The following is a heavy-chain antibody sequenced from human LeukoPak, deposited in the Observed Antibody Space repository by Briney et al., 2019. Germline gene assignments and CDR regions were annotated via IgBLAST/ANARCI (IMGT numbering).Heavy chain of an antibody. CDR1: GFTFGDYA. Sequence: PGGSLRLYCTASGFTFGDYAMSWFRQAPGKGLEWVAYLRNKAYGGTAEYAASVKDRFTISRDDSKSVAYLQINSLETEDTAVYYCTRSQGETYCGGDCYYYWGQGTLVTVSS. J-gene: IGHJ4*02. D-gene: IGHD2-21*02. CDR2: LRNKAYGGTA. CDR3: TRSQGETYCGGDCYYY. V-gene: IGHV3-49*03.